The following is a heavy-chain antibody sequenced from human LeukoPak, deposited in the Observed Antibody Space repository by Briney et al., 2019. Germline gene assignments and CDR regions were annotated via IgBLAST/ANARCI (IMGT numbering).Heavy chain of an antibody. V-gene: IGHV4-39*01. D-gene: IGHD2-8*01. Sequence: SETLSLTCTVSGGSISSSSYYWGWIRQPPGKGLEWTGSIYYSGSTYYNPSLKSRVTISVDTSKNQFSLKLSSVTAADTAVYYCARQYDEDFDYWGQGTLVTVSS. J-gene: IGHJ4*02. CDR1: GGSISSSSYY. CDR2: IYYSGST. CDR3: ARQYDEDFDY.